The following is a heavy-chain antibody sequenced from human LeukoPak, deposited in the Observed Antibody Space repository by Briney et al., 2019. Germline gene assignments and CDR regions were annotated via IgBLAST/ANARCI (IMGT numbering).Heavy chain of an antibody. J-gene: IGHJ1*01. CDR3: AGGDSGSYVYRSEYFQH. D-gene: IGHD1-26*01. CDR2: IYSGGST. CDR1: GFTVSSNY. V-gene: IGHV3-66*01. Sequence: GGSLRLSCAASGFTVSSNYMSWVRQAPGKGLEWVSVIYSGGSTYYADSVKGRFTISRDNSKNTLYLQMNSLRAEDTVVYYCAGGDSGSYVYRSEYFQHWGQGTLVTVSS.